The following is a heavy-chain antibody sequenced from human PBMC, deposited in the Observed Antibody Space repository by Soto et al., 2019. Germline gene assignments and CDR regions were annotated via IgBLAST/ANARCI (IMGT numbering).Heavy chain of an antibody. CDR3: AIAAAGTDNFDY. CDR2: INSDGSST. V-gene: IGHV3-74*01. D-gene: IGHD6-13*01. CDR1: GFTFSSYW. J-gene: IGHJ4*02. Sequence: SLRLSCAASGFTFSSYWMHWVRQAPGKGLVWVSRINSDGSSTNYADSVKGRFTISRDNAKNTLYLQMNSLRAEDTAVYYCAIAAAGTDNFDYWGLGTLVTVS.